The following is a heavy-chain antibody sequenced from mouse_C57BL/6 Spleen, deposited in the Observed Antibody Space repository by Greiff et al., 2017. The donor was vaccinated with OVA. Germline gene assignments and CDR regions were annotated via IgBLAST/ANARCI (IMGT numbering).Heavy chain of an antibody. D-gene: IGHD1-1*01. CDR2: INPNNGGT. V-gene: IGHV1-26*01. J-gene: IGHJ3*01. CDR1: GYTFTDYY. CDR3: ARSYGSSYGFAY. Sequence: VQLQQSGPELVKPGASVKISCKASGYTFTDYYMNWVKQSHGKSLEWIGDINPNNGGTSYNQQFKGKATLTVDKSSSTAYMELRSLTSEDSAVYYCARSYGSSYGFAYWGQGTLVTVSA.